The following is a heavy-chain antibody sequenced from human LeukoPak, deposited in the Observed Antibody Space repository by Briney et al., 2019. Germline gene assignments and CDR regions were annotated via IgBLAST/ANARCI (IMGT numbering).Heavy chain of an antibody. CDR1: GFTFSSYA. D-gene: IGHD3-10*01. V-gene: IGHV3-64D*06. Sequence: GGSPRLSCSASGFTFSSYAMHWVRQAPGKGPEYVSAISSNGGSTYYADSVKGRFTISRDNSKNTLYLQMSSLRAEDTAVYYCVKDCSYYYGSGSPLDYWGQGTLVTVSS. CDR3: VKDCSYYYGSGSPLDY. J-gene: IGHJ4*02. CDR2: ISSNGGST.